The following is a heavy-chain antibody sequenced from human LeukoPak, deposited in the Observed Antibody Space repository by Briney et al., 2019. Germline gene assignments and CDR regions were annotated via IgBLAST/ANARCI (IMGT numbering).Heavy chain of an antibody. CDR3: AKGVRFLDWWILDY. V-gene: IGHV3-23*01. CDR1: GFTFSSYA. CDR2: ISGSDST. Sequence: PGGSLRLSCAASGFTFSSYAMSWVRQAPGKGLEWVSAISGSDSTYYADSVKGRFTISRDNSKNTLYLQMNSLRAEDTAIYHCAKGVRFLDWWILDYWGQGSLVTVSS. J-gene: IGHJ4*02. D-gene: IGHD3-9*01.